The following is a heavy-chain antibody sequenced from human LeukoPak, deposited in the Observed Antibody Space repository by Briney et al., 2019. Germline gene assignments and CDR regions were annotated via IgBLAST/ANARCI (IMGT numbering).Heavy chain of an antibody. Sequence: ASVKVSCRASGYTFTSYGISWVRQAPGQGLERMGWISGYNGNTNYAQKVQGRVTMTTDTSTSTAYMELRSLRSDDTAVYYCARADIRAIASSGWYGFDYWGQGTLVTVSS. V-gene: IGHV1-18*01. J-gene: IGHJ4*02. CDR1: GYTFTSYG. D-gene: IGHD6-19*01. CDR3: ARADIRAIASSGWYGFDY. CDR2: ISGYNGNT.